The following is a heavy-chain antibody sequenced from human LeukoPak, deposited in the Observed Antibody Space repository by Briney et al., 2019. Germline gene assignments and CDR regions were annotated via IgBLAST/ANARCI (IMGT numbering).Heavy chain of an antibody. Sequence: GGSLRLSCAASGFTFSSYGMHWVRQAPGKGLEWVAVISYDGSNKYYADSVKGRFTISRDNSKNTLYLQMNSLRAEDTAVYYCALERRYYDSSGYGADWGQGTLVTVSS. CDR2: ISYDGSNK. D-gene: IGHD3-22*01. J-gene: IGHJ4*02. CDR3: ALERRYYDSSGYGAD. CDR1: GFTFSSYG. V-gene: IGHV3-30*03.